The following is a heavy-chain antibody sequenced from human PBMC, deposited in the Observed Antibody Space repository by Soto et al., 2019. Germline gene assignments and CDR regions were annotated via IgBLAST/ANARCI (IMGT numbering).Heavy chain of an antibody. Sequence: SVKVSCKASGGTFSSYAISWVRQAPGQGLEWMGGIIPIFGTANYAQKFQGRVTITADESTSTAYMELSSLRSEDTAVYYCARRKGYDFWSAQNAFDIWGQGTMVTVS. CDR1: GGTFSSYA. D-gene: IGHD3-3*01. J-gene: IGHJ3*02. V-gene: IGHV1-69*13. CDR2: IIPIFGTA. CDR3: ARRKGYDFWSAQNAFDI.